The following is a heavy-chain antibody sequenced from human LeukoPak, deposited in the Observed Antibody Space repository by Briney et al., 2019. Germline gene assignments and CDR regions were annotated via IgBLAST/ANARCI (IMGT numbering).Heavy chain of an antibody. CDR1: GFTFSSFA. CDR3: ARSYSLPEY. CDR2: ISYVAGDT. V-gene: IGHV3-30*04. D-gene: IGHD1-26*01. Sequence: GGSLRLSCAASGFTFSSFAMHWVRQAPGKGLEWVAFISYVAGDTYYGDSVKGRFTVSRDNSKDMVYLQMNSLTTADTAVYYCARSYSLPEYWGQGTLVTVSS. J-gene: IGHJ4*02.